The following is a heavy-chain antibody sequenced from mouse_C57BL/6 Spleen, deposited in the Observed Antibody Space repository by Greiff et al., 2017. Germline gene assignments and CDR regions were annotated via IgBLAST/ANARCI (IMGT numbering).Heavy chain of an antibody. CDR3: ARDYYGSRWSYFDY. V-gene: IGHV1-39*01. Sequence: VQLKQSGPELVKPGASVKISCKASGYSFTDYNMNWVKQSNGKSLEWIGVINPNYGTTSDNQKFKGKATLTVDHSSSTAYMKLNSLTSEDSAVYYCARDYYGSRWSYFDYWGQGTTLTVSS. CDR2: INPNYGTT. D-gene: IGHD1-1*01. CDR1: GYSFTDYN. J-gene: IGHJ2*01.